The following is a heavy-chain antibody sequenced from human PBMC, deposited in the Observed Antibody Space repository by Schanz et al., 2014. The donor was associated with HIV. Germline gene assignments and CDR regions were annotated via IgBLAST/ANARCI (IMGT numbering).Heavy chain of an antibody. Sequence: QVQLVLSGAEVKRPGASVKVSCKASGYTFTSYGITWVRQAPGQGLEWMGWISTYNGNTIYAQKFQGRVTMTTDTSTSTAYMELRSLRSDDTAVYYCARGRQDYDFWSGAHYYYAMDVWGQGTTVTVSS. CDR1: GYTFTSYG. D-gene: IGHD3-3*01. CDR3: ARGRQDYDFWSGAHYYYAMDV. J-gene: IGHJ6*02. CDR2: ISTYNGNT. V-gene: IGHV1-18*01.